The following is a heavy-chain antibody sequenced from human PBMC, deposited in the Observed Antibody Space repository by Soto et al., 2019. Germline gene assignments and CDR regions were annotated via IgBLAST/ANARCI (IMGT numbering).Heavy chain of an antibody. CDR3: ARGRGIAAAGNWFDP. J-gene: IGHJ5*02. Sequence: QVQLVQSGAEVKKPGSSVKVSCKGSGGTFSSYTISWVRQAPGQGLEWMGRIIPILGIANYAQKFQGRVTITADKSTSTAYMELSSLRSEDTAVYYCARGRGIAAAGNWFDPWGQGTLVTVSS. CDR1: GGTFSSYT. D-gene: IGHD6-13*01. V-gene: IGHV1-69*02. CDR2: IIPILGIA.